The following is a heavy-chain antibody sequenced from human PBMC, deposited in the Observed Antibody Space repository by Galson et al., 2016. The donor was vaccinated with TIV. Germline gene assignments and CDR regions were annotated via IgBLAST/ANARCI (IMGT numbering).Heavy chain of an antibody. CDR2: ISSSGFS. J-gene: IGHJ4*02. CDR3: ANDYGAGYFDH. V-gene: IGHV4-4*08. Sequence: ETLSLTCNVSGDSISSSYWSWIRQPPGKGLEWIGFISSSGFSNYNPTLKSRATMSVAASKKQISLRLSSVTAADTAVYFCANDYGAGYFDHWGQGAFVNVSS. CDR1: GDSISSSY. D-gene: IGHD4-17*01.